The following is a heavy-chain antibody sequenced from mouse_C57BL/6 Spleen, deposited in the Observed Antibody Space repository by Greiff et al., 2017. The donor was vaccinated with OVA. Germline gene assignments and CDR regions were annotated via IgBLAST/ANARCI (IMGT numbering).Heavy chain of an antibody. J-gene: IGHJ2*01. Sequence: EVKLMESGGGLVKPGGSLKLSCAASGFTFSSYAMSWVRQTPEKRLEWVATISDGGSYTYYPDNVKGRFTISRDNAKNNLYLQMSHLKSEDTAMYYCARGGFITTVVDPFDYWGQGTTLTVSS. CDR3: ARGGFITTVVDPFDY. CDR2: ISDGGSYT. D-gene: IGHD1-1*01. V-gene: IGHV5-4*03. CDR1: GFTFSSYA.